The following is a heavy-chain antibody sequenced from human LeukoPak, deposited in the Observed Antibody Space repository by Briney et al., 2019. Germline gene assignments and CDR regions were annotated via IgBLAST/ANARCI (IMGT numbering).Heavy chain of an antibody. D-gene: IGHD6-19*01. V-gene: IGHV1-18*01. CDR3: VRDPTNTSGRYAYFDY. CDR1: GYTFTNPG. J-gene: IGHJ4*02. CDR2: ISCYNGDT. Sequence: ASVKVSCKASGYTFTNPGISWVRQAPGQGLEWMGWISCYNGDTNYAQKLQGRVTMSTDTSTSTAYMELTGLRSDDTAVYYCVRDPTNTSGRYAYFDYWGQGTLDTVSS.